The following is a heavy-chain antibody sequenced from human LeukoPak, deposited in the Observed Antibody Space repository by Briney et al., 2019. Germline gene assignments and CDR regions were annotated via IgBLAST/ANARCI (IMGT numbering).Heavy chain of an antibody. CDR3: ARGPSGYHNT. CDR1: GGSISSGSYY. V-gene: IGHV4-61*02. CDR2: FYTSGST. J-gene: IGHJ4*02. D-gene: IGHD5-12*01. Sequence: SETLSLTCTVSGGSISSGSYYWSWIRQPAGKGLEWIGRFYTSGSTNYNPSLKSRVTISVDTSKNQFSLKLTSVTAADTAVYYCARGPSGYHNTGGQGTLVTVSS.